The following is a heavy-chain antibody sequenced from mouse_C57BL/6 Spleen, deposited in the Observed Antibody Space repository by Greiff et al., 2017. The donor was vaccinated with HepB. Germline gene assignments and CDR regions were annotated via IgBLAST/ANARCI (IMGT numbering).Heavy chain of an antibody. CDR3: ARRDGTSYAMDY. CDR2: IYPGDGDT. V-gene: IGHV1-82*01. D-gene: IGHD2-1*01. J-gene: IGHJ4*01. Sequence: VKLQESGPELVKPGASVKISCKASGYAFSSSWMNWVKQRPGKGLEWIGRIYPGDGDTNYNGKFKGKATLTADKSSSTAYMQLSSLTSEDSAVYFCARRDGTSYAMDYWGQGTSVTVSS. CDR1: GYAFSSSW.